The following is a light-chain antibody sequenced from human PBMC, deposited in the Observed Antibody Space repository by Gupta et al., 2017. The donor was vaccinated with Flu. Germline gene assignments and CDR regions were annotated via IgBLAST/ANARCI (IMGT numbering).Light chain of an antibody. CDR2: EDN. Sequence: NFMLTQPHSVSESPGKTVTISCTRSSGSIGSNYVQWYQQRPGTSPTNVIYEDNQRPSGVPDPFSGSIDRSSNSASLTISGLKTEYEADYYCQSYEVFGGGTKVTVL. CDR1: SGSIGSNY. J-gene: IGLJ2*01. V-gene: IGLV6-57*01. CDR3: QSYEV.